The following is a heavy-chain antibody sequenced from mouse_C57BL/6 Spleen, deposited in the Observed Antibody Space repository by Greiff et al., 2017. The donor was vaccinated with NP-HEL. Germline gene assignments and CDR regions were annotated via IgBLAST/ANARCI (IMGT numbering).Heavy chain of an antibody. D-gene: IGHD1-1*01. CDR1: GFNIKDDY. CDR2: IDPENGDT. J-gene: IGHJ2*01. CDR3: THNYYGSSYVGY. Sequence: EVQVVESGAELVRPGASVKLSCTASGFNIKDDYMHWVKQRPEQGLEWIGWIDPENGDTEYASKFQGKATITADTSSNTAYLQLSSLTSEDTAVYYCTHNYYGSSYVGYWGQGTTLTVSS. V-gene: IGHV14-4*01.